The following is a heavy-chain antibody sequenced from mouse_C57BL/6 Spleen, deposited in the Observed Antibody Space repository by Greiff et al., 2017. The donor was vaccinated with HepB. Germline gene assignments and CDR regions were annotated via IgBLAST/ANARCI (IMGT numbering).Heavy chain of an antibody. Sequence: VKVVESGPGLVAPSQSLSITCTVSGFSLTSYGVSWVRQPPGKGLEWLGVIWGDGSTNYHSALISRLSISKDNSKSQVFLKLNSLQTDDTATYYCANYGNSYWYFDVWGTGTTVTVSS. J-gene: IGHJ1*03. D-gene: IGHD2-1*01. CDR2: IWGDGST. CDR1: GFSLTSYG. V-gene: IGHV2-3*01. CDR3: ANYGNSYWYFDV.